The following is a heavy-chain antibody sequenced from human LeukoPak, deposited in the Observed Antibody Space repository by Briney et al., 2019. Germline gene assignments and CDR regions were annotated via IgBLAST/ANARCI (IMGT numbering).Heavy chain of an antibody. D-gene: IGHD3-16*02. CDR1: GFTFSSYW. Sequence: QTRGSLRLSCVASGFTFSSYWMSWVRQAPGKGLEWVAMISYDESNQYYVDSVKGRFTISRDNSKKSLYLQMNGLRPDDTALYYCAREGAIVGNAFDLWGLGTMVIVSS. CDR3: AREGAIVGNAFDL. CDR2: ISYDESNQ. J-gene: IGHJ3*01. V-gene: IGHV3-30-3*01.